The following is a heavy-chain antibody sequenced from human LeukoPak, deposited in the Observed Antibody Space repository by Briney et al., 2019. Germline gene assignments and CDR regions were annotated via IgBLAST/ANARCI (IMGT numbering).Heavy chain of an antibody. CDR2: ISSRSSPI. J-gene: IGHJ4*02. D-gene: IGHD1-14*01. V-gene: IGHV3-48*01. Sequence: GGSLRLSCAASGFSFSYFSMNWVRQAPGKGLEWLAYISSRSSPIYYADSVKGRFTISRDNAKNSLYLLMNSLRAEDTAVYYCARTGSMATVDYWGQGTLVTVSS. CDR3: ARTGSMATVDY. CDR1: GFSFSYFS.